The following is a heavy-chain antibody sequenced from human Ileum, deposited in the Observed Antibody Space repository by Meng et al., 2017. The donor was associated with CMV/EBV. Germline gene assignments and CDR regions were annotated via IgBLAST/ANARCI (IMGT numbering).Heavy chain of an antibody. CDR3: ATRGQAPAD. CDR2: IREGDI. V-gene: IGHV3-43*01. J-gene: IGHJ4*02. Sequence: GESLKISCVTSGFIFDDFTIHWVRQAPGKGPEWVTLIREGDIRYAESVKGRFTISKDNAKNLLYLQMNSLRVEDTAAYYCATRGQAPADWGQGTLVTVSS. CDR1: GFIFDDFT.